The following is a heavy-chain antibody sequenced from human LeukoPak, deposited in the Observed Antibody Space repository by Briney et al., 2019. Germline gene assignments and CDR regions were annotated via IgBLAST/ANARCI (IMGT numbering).Heavy chain of an antibody. CDR2: IKQDGSEK. J-gene: IGHJ4*02. CDR1: GFKFSGHW. V-gene: IGHV3-7*01. Sequence: GGSLRLSCAASGFKFSGHWMSWVRQAPGKGLEWVANIKQDGSEKNNVDSVKGRFTISRDNAKNSLFLQMSSLRAEDTAVYYCVRGLGLGYWGQGTLVTVSS. D-gene: IGHD7-27*01. CDR3: VRGLGLGY.